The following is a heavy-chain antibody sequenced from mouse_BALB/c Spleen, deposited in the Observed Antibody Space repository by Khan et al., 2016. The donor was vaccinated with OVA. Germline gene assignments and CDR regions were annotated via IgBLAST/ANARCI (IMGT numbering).Heavy chain of an antibody. Sequence: VQLQQSGAELARPGASVKMSCKASGYTFTSYTIHWIKERPGQGLEWIGNINPSNGYTNYNQKLKDKATLTTDKSSTTAYLQLSSLTSDDSAVYNCVRDGAYHRNDGWFAYWGQGTLVTVSA. D-gene: IGHD2-14*01. CDR1: GYTFTSYT. V-gene: IGHV1-4*01. J-gene: IGHJ3*01. CDR2: INPSNGYT. CDR3: VRDGAYHRNDGWFAY.